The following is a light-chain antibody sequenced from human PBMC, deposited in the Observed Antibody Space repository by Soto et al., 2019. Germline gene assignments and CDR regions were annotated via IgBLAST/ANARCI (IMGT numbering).Light chain of an antibody. J-gene: IGKJ1*01. CDR3: QQYNSYSWT. CDR1: QSIGSW. Sequence: DTQMTQSPSTLSASVGDRVTITCRSNQSIGSWLAWYQQKPGKAPKLLIYKASSLESGVPSRFSGSGSGTEFTLTISSLQPDDFATYYCQQYNSYSWTFGQGTKVDI. V-gene: IGKV1-5*03. CDR2: KAS.